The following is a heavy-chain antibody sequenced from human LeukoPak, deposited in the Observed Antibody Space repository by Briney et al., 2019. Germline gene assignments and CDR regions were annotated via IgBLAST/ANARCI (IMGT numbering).Heavy chain of an antibody. Sequence: PGGSLRLSCAASGFTVSSNYMSWVRQAPGKGLEWVSVIYSGESTYYADSVKGRFTISRDNSKNTLYLQMNSLRAEDTAVYYCARSGHCGGDCRALDYWGQGTLVTVSS. J-gene: IGHJ4*02. D-gene: IGHD2-21*02. CDR2: IYSGEST. V-gene: IGHV3-53*01. CDR1: GFTVSSNY. CDR3: ARSGHCGGDCRALDY.